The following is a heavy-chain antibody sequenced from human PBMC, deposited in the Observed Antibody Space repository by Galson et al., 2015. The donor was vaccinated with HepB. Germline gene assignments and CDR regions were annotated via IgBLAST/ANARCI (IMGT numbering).Heavy chain of an antibody. CDR2: ISSSSSYT. CDR3: ARVADADYGDHSHFDY. V-gene: IGHV3-11*06. D-gene: IGHD4-17*01. CDR1: GFTFSDYY. J-gene: IGHJ4*02. Sequence: SLRLSCAASGFTFSDYYMSWIRQAPGKGLEWVSYISSSSSYTNYADSVKGRFTISRVNAKNSLYLQMNGLRAEDTAVYYCARVADADYGDHSHFDYWGQGTLVTVSS.